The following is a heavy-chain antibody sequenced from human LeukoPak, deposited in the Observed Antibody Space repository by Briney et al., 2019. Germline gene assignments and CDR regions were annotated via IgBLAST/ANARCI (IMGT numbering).Heavy chain of an antibody. Sequence: PGGSLRLSCAASGFTFCSYGMHWVRRAPGKGLEWVAFIRYDGSNKYYADSVKGRFTISRDNSKNTLYLQMNSLRAEDTAVYYCAKDGYRYCSSTSCYRPSDYWGQGTLVTVSS. CDR3: AKDGYRYCSSTSCYRPSDY. CDR1: GFTFCSYG. V-gene: IGHV3-30*02. J-gene: IGHJ4*02. D-gene: IGHD2-2*01. CDR2: IRYDGSNK.